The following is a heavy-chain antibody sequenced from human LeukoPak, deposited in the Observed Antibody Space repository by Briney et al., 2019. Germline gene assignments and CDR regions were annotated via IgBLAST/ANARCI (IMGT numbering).Heavy chain of an antibody. Sequence: GASAKVSCKASGYTFTGYYMHWVRQAPGQGLEWMGWINPNSGGTNYAQKFQGRVTMTRDTSISTAYMELSRLRSDDTAVYYCARVPYDSSGYYDYWGQGTLVTVSS. CDR1: GYTFTGYY. CDR2: INPNSGGT. CDR3: ARVPYDSSGYYDY. V-gene: IGHV1-2*02. D-gene: IGHD3-22*01. J-gene: IGHJ4*02.